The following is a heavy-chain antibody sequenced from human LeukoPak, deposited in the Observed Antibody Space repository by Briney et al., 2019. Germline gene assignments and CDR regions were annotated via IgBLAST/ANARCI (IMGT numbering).Heavy chain of an antibody. CDR1: GGSISSYY. J-gene: IGHJ4*02. V-gene: IGHV4-59*08. CDR3: ARHMPSIVGATYYFDY. CDR2: IYYSGST. Sequence: PSETLSLTCTVSGGSISSYYWSWIRQPPGKGLEWIGYIYYSGSTNYNPSLKSRVTISVDTSKNQFSLKLSSVTAADTAVYYCARHMPSIVGATYYFDYWGQGTLVTVSS. D-gene: IGHD1-26*01.